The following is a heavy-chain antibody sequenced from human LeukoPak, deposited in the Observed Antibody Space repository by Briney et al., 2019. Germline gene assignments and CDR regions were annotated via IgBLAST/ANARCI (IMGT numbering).Heavy chain of an antibody. CDR1: GFTFDDYA. J-gene: IGHJ4*02. V-gene: IGHV3-9*01. CDR2: ISWNSGSI. Sequence: GGSLRLSCAASGFTFDDYAMHWVRQAPGKGLEWVSGISWNSGSIGYADSVKGRFTISRDNAKNSLYLQMNSPRAEDTALYYCAKARIQLWSGLDYWGQGTLVTVSS. CDR3: AKARIQLWSGLDY. D-gene: IGHD5-18*01.